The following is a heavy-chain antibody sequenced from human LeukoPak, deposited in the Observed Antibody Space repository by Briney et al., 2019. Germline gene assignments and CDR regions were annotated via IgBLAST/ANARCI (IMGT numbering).Heavy chain of an antibody. Sequence: SETLSLTCTVSVASVSGSAYYWGWIRQPPGKGLEWSGNIYDSGSTYYNESLESRVTISIDTSKNQFSLQLNSVPAADTAVYYCARALGAFDIWGQGTMVTVSS. CDR2: IYDSGST. CDR3: ARALGAFDI. J-gene: IGHJ3*02. CDR1: VASVSGSAYY. V-gene: IGHV4-39*07.